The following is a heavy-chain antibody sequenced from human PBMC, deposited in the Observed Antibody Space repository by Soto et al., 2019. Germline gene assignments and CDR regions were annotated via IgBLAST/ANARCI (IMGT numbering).Heavy chain of an antibody. Sequence: GSLRLSCAASGFTFSSSAMSWVRQAPGKGLEWVSATDGSGGATYYADSVKGRFTISNDNSKNTLSLQMNSLRAEDTAVYYCAKVQQWTLFDFWGQGTLVTVSS. J-gene: IGHJ4*02. V-gene: IGHV3-23*01. CDR3: AKVQQWTLFDF. D-gene: IGHD6-19*01. CDR2: TDGSGGAT. CDR1: GFTFSSSA.